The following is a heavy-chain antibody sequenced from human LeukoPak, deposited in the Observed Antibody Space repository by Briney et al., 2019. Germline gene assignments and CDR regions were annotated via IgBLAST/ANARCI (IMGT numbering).Heavy chain of an antibody. CDR2: ISYDGSNK. J-gene: IGHJ4*02. D-gene: IGHD3-10*01. V-gene: IGHV3-30*18. Sequence: GGSLRLSCAASGFTVSSYGMHWVRQAPGKGLEWVAVISYDGSNKYYADSVKGRFTISRDNSKNTLYLQMNSLRAEDTAVYYCAKEAETYYYGSGSPGVDHWGQGTLVTVSS. CDR3: AKEAETYYYGSGSPGVDH. CDR1: GFTVSSYG.